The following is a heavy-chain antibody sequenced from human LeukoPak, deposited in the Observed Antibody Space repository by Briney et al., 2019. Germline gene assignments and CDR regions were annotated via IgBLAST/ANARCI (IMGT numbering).Heavy chain of an antibody. J-gene: IGHJ4*02. CDR2: ISGSGGST. CDR3: ATTADSSGYYRY. Sequence: PGGSLRLSCAASGFTFSNAWMSWVRQAPGKGLEWVSAISGSGGSTYYADSVKGRFTISRDNSKNTLYLQMNSLRAEDTAVYYCATTADSSGYYRYWGQGTLVTVSS. V-gene: IGHV3-23*01. D-gene: IGHD3-22*01. CDR1: GFTFSNAW.